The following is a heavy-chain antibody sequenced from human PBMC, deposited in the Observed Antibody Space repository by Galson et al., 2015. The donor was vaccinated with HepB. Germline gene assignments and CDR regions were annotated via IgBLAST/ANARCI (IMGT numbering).Heavy chain of an antibody. CDR1: GFTFSDYY. V-gene: IGHV3-11*06. Sequence: SLRLSCAASGFTFSDYYMSWIRQAPGKGLEWVSYISSSSSYTNYADSVKGRFTTSRDNSKNTLYLQMNSLRAEDTAVYYCAKDLGSRSYSNECFDYWGQGTLVTVSS. J-gene: IGHJ4*02. CDR3: AKDLGSRSYSNECFDY. CDR2: ISSSSSYT. D-gene: IGHD4-11*01.